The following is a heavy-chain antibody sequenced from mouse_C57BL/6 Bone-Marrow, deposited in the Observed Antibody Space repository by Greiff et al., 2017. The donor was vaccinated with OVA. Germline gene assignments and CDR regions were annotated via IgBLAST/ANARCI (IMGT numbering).Heavy chain of an antibody. J-gene: IGHJ4*01. Sequence: VQLQQSGAELVKPGASVKLSCKASGYTFTSYWMHWVKQRPGQGLEWIGMIHPNSGSTNYNEKFKSKATLTVDKSSSTAYMQLSSLTSEDSAVYYCARGSPYYSRVYYAMDYWGQGTSVTVSS. CDR1: GYTFTSYW. V-gene: IGHV1-64*01. CDR3: ARGSPYYSRVYYAMDY. D-gene: IGHD2-5*01. CDR2: IHPNSGST.